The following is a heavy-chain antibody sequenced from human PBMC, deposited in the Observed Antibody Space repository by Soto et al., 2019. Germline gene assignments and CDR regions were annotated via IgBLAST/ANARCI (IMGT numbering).Heavy chain of an antibody. V-gene: IGHV3-33*01. Sequence: QVQLVESGGGVVQPGRSLRLSCAASGFTFSNYGMHWVRQAPGKGLEWVAVIWYDGSNKYYADSVKGRFTISRDNSKNTLYLQMNSLRAEDTAVYYCARTAFYYVSNGYFFDYWGQGTLVTVSS. CDR2: IWYDGSNK. J-gene: IGHJ4*02. CDR1: GFTFSNYG. CDR3: ARTAFYYVSNGYFFDY. D-gene: IGHD3-22*01.